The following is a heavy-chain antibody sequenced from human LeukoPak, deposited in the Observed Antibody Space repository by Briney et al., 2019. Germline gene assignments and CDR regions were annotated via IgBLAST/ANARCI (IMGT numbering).Heavy chain of an antibody. V-gene: IGHV4-38-2*02. J-gene: IGHJ4*02. CDR2: IYHSGST. D-gene: IGHD3-10*01. CDR3: ARGTPRAQLYYGSGSYTLDY. CDR1: GYSISSGYY. Sequence: KASETLSLTCTVSGYSISSGYYWGWIRQPPGKGLEWIGSIYHSGSTYYNPSLKSRVTISVDTSKNQFSLKLSSVTAADTAVYYCARGTPRAQLYYGSGSYTLDYWGQGTLVTVSS.